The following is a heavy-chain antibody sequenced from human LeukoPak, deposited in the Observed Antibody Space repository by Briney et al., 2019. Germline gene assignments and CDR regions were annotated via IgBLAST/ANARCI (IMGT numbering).Heavy chain of an antibody. J-gene: IGHJ5*02. V-gene: IGHV3-21*01. CDR1: GFTFSSYS. Sequence: GGSLRLSCAASGFTFSSYSMNWVRQAPGKGLEWVSSISSSSSYIYYADSVKGRFTISRDNAKNSLYLQMNSLRAEDTAVYYCARGIEGNWFDPWGQGTLVTVSS. D-gene: IGHD2-15*01. CDR2: ISSSSSYI. CDR3: ARGIEGNWFDP.